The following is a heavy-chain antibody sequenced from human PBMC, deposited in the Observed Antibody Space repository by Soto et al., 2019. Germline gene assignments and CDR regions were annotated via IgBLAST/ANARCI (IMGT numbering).Heavy chain of an antibody. D-gene: IGHD3-10*01. CDR1: GFKIRNHS. V-gene: IGHV3-23*01. CDR2: ISGGAGSS. Sequence: GSLRLSCASSGFKIRNHSMSLISPAPGKGLEWVSAISGGAGSSFYADSVKGRFTISRDNSKNTVSLQLSGLRVEDTALYYCVRGLLEYFDFWGQGTPVT. J-gene: IGHJ4*02. CDR3: VRGLLEYFDF.